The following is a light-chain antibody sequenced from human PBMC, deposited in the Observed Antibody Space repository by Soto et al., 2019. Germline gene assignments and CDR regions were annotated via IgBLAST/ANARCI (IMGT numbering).Light chain of an antibody. J-gene: IGLJ2*01. CDR2: KNS. Sequence: SSELTQPPSVSVSLGQMARITCSGEALPKKYAYWYQQKPGQFPVVVIYKNSERPSGIPERFSGSSSGTIVTLTISGVQAEDEADYYCLSADSSGTVWVFGGGTKVTVL. CDR3: LSADSSGTVWV. V-gene: IGLV3-16*01. CDR1: ALPKKY.